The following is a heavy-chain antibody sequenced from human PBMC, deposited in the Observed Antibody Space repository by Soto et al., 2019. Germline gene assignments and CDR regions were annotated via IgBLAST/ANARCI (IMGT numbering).Heavy chain of an antibody. Sequence: QVQLVQSGAEVKKPGASVKVSCTFTSYDINWVRQATGQGLEWMAWMNPNSGNTRYAQKIQGRVTMTRNTSNFTAYMELSSLRSEDTAVYYCARGPGSSDWRFSYYYMDVWGQGTTVTVSS. CDR1: FTSYD. CDR2: MNPNSGNT. V-gene: IGHV1-8*01. J-gene: IGHJ6*02. CDR3: ARGPGSSDWRFSYYYMDV. D-gene: IGHD6-19*01.